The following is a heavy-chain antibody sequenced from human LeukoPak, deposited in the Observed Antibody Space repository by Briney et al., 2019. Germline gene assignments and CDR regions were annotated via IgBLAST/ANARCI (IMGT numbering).Heavy chain of an antibody. CDR1: GGSISSSSYY. CDR2: IYYSGST. J-gene: IGHJ4*02. Sequence: SETLSLTCTVSGGSISSSSYYWSWIRQPPGKGLEWIGYIYYSGSTNYNPSLKSRVTISVDTSKNQFSLKLSSVTAADTAVYYCARTGDPHFDYWGQETLVTVSS. D-gene: IGHD7-27*01. V-gene: IGHV4-61*01. CDR3: ARTGDPHFDY.